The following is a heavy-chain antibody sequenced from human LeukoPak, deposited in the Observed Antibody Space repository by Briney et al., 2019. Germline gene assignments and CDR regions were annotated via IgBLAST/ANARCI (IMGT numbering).Heavy chain of an antibody. Sequence: SQTLSLTCTVSGGSISSGDYYWSWIRQSPGKGLEWIGYTYYNGNTYYNSSLKSRVTISLDTSKNQFSLKLTSVTAADTAVYYCARETYSGNQRGFDYWGQETLVTVSS. J-gene: IGHJ4*02. V-gene: IGHV4-30-4*01. CDR2: TYYNGNT. CDR1: GGSISSGDYY. CDR3: ARETYSGNQRGFDY. D-gene: IGHD1-26*01.